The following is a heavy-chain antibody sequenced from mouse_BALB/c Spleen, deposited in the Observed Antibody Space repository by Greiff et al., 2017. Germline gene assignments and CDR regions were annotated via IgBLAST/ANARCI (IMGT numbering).Heavy chain of an antibody. D-gene: IGHD2-14*01. Sequence: VQLQQSGTVLARPGASVKMSCKASGYSFTSYWMHWVKQRPGQGLEWIGAIYPGNSDTSYNQKFKGKAKLTAVTSASTAYMELSSLTNEDSAVYYCTRRGGVRRDYAMDYWGQGTSVTVSS. CDR3: TRRGGVRRDYAMDY. CDR1: GYSFTSYW. J-gene: IGHJ4*01. V-gene: IGHV1-5*01. CDR2: IYPGNSDT.